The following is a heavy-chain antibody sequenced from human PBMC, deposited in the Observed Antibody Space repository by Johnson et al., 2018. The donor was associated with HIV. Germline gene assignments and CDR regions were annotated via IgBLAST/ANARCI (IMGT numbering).Heavy chain of an antibody. V-gene: IGHV3-30*04. CDR1: GFTFSSYA. Sequence: QMLLVESGGGVVQPGRSLRLSCAASGFTFSSYAMHWVRQAPGKGLEWVAVMSYDGSNKYYADSVKGRFTISRDNSKNTLYLQMNSLRAEDTAVYYCARDRGSRPAVAFDIWGQGTMVTVSS. J-gene: IGHJ3*02. CDR3: ARDRGSRPAVAFDI. CDR2: MSYDGSNK.